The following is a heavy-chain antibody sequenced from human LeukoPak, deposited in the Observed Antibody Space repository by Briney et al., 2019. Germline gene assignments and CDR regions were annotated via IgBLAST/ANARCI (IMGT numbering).Heavy chain of an antibody. Sequence: SETLSLTCAVYGGSFSGYYWSWIRQPPGKGLEWIGEINHSGSTNYNPSLKSRVTISVDTSKNQFSLKLSSVTAAHTAVYYCARGLRTTLEGYCSSTSCAKGVWFDPWGQGTLVTVSS. J-gene: IGHJ5*02. V-gene: IGHV4-34*01. CDR3: ARGLRTTLEGYCSSTSCAKGVWFDP. D-gene: IGHD2-2*01. CDR2: INHSGST. CDR1: GGSFSGYY.